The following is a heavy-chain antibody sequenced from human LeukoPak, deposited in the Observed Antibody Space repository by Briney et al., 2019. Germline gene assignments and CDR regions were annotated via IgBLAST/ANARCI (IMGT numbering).Heavy chain of an antibody. CDR2: INHSGST. V-gene: IGHV4-38-2*01. J-gene: IGHJ4*02. D-gene: IGHD3-10*01. CDR3: ARGRWFGELFYRPGDSYFDY. Sequence: SETLSLTCAVSGYSISSGYYWGWIRQPPGKGLDWIGEINHSGSTNYNPSLNSRVTISVDTSKNQFSLKLSSVTAEDTAVYYCARGRWFGELFYRPGDSYFDYWGQGTLVTVSS. CDR1: GYSISSGYY.